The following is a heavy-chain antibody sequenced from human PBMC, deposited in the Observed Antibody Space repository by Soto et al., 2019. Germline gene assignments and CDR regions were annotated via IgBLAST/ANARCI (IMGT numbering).Heavy chain of an antibody. CDR3: ASGGGFWSGYNFDY. Sequence: PSETLSLTCAFYGGSFSGYYWSWIRQPPGKGLEWIGEINHSGSTNYNPSLKSRVTISVDTSKNQFSLKLSSVTAADTAVYYCASGGGFWSGYNFDYWGQGTLVTV. CDR1: GGSFSGYY. CDR2: INHSGST. J-gene: IGHJ4*02. V-gene: IGHV4-34*01. D-gene: IGHD3-3*01.